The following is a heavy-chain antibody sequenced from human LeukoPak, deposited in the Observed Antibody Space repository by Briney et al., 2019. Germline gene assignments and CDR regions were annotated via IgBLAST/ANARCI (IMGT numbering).Heavy chain of an antibody. D-gene: IGHD1-14*01. V-gene: IGHV3-30*04. J-gene: IGHJ6*02. CDR1: GFPFSGYA. CDR3: AKALPRYYYGMDV. Sequence: GGSLRLSCAASGFPFSGYAMHWVRQAPGKGLEWVAVISYDGSNKYYVDSVKGRFTISRDNSKNTLYLQMNSLRAEDTAVYYCAKALPRYYYGMDVWGQGTTVTVSS. CDR2: ISYDGSNK.